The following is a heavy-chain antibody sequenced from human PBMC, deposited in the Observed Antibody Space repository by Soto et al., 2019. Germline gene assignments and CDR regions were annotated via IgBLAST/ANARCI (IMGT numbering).Heavy chain of an antibody. CDR2: IWYDGSNK. D-gene: IGHD2-15*01. CDR1: GFTFSSYG. CDR3: ARDGYCSGGSCYSVPVFDY. V-gene: IGHV3-33*01. J-gene: IGHJ4*02. Sequence: QVQLVESGGGVVQPGRSLRLSCAASGFTFSSYGMPWVRQAPGKGLECVAVIWYDGSNKYYADSVKGRFTISRDNSKNPLYLQMNSLRAEDTAVYYCARDGYCSGGSCYSVPVFDYWGQGTLVTVSS.